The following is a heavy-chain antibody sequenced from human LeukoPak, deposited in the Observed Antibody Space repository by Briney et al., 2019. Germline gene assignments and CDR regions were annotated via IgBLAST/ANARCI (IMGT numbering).Heavy chain of an antibody. CDR1: GTSITPYS. V-gene: IGHV4-4*09. CDR3: ARHRAEMATITDDTFDM. CDR2: FYTSGNT. J-gene: IGHJ3*02. Sequence: PPETLSDTCSVSGTSITPYSWSWIRQPPGRGLEWIGYFYTSGNTHQNPSLKSRVTMSIDASKNQFSLRLSSMTAADTAVYYCARHRAEMATITDDTFDMWGQGTMVTVSS. D-gene: IGHD5-24*01.